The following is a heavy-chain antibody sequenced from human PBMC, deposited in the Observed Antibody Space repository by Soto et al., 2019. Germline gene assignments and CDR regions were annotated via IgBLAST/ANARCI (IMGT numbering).Heavy chain of an antibody. V-gene: IGHV1-8*01. CDR1: GYTFTSYD. CDR2: MNPNSGNT. J-gene: IGHJ6*02. Sequence: ASVKVSCKASGYTFTSYDINWVRQATGQGLEWMGWMNPNSGNTGYAQKFQGRVTMTRNTSISTAYMELSSLRSEDTAVYHCARGKKIWGGYYKFYYYYGMDVWGQGTTVTVSS. D-gene: IGHD3-3*01. CDR3: ARGKKIWGGYYKFYYYYGMDV.